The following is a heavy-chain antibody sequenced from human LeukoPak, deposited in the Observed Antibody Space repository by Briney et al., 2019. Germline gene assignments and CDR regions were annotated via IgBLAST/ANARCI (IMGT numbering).Heavy chain of an antibody. Sequence: SETLSLTCAVYGGSFSGYYWSWIRQPPGQGLEWIGEITHSGSTTYNPSLKSRVTISVDTSKNQLSLKVSSVTAADTAVYYCARRGSKKSGSGSYRYWGQGTLVTVSS. D-gene: IGHD3-10*01. V-gene: IGHV4-34*01. CDR1: GGSFSGYY. CDR2: ITHSGST. CDR3: ARRGSKKSGSGSYRY. J-gene: IGHJ4*02.